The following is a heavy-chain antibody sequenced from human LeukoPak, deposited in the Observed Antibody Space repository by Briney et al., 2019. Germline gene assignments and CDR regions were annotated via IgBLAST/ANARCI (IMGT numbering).Heavy chain of an antibody. CDR3: ANEDSSTKLDY. J-gene: IGHJ4*02. CDR2: ISGSGGST. CDR1: GFTFSRHG. Sequence: GGTLRLSCVASGFTFSRHGMNWVRQAPGKGLEWVSAISGSGGSTYYADSVKGRFTISRDNSKNTLYLQMNSLRAEDTAVYYCANEDSSTKLDYWGQGTLVTVSS. D-gene: IGHD6-13*01. V-gene: IGHV3-23*01.